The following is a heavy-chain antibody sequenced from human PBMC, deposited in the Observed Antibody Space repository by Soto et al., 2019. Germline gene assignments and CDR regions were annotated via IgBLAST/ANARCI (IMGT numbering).Heavy chain of an antibody. CDR1: GGSISSGGYS. Sequence: PSETLSLTCAVSGGSISSGGYSWSWIRQPPGKGLEWIGYIYQSGTTYYNPSLKSRVTISVDRSKEQFSLKLSSVTAADTAVYYCARGYGRNFDYWGQGTLVTVSS. V-gene: IGHV4-30-2*01. CDR3: ARGYGRNFDY. D-gene: IGHD5-18*01. CDR2: IYQSGTT. J-gene: IGHJ4*02.